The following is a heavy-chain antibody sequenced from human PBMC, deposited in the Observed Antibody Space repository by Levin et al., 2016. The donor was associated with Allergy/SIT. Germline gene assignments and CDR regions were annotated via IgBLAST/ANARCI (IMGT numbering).Heavy chain of an antibody. D-gene: IGHD2/OR15-2a*01. CDR1: GGSFSGYY. Sequence: SETLSLTCAVYGGSFSGYYWSWIRQPPGKGLEWIGEINHSGSTNYNTSLKSRVTISVDTSENQFSLNLRSVTAADTATYFCATGRAIAHFPRDKAGPGEDIADPGWFAPWGQGTQVTVSS. CDR3: ATGRAIAHFPRDKAGPGEDIADPGWFAP. J-gene: IGHJ5*02. V-gene: IGHV4-34*01. CDR2: INHSGST.